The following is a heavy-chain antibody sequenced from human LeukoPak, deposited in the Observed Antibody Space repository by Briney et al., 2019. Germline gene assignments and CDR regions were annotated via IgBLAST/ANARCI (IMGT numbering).Heavy chain of an antibody. D-gene: IGHD5-18*01. J-gene: IGHJ4*02. CDR2: ISGSAHKI. CDR3: AGRPTGYSSGYIH. CDR1: GITFSNYA. Sequence: GGSLRLSCVASGITFSNYAVSWVRQAPEKGLDWVSVISGSAHKIRYADSVKGRFTISRDNSENIVYLQMNNLRVEDTAVYYYAGRPTGYSSGYIHWGQGTLVTVSS. V-gene: IGHV3-23*01.